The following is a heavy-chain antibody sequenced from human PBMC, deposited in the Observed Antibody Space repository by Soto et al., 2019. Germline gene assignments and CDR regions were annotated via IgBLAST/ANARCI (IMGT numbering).Heavy chain of an antibody. CDR1: GGSMSRYY. CDR3: ARADYEILTGSYAMDV. D-gene: IGHD3-9*01. V-gene: IGHV4-59*01. CDR2: MYYTGTT. J-gene: IGHJ6*02. Sequence: PSETLSLTCTVSGGSMSRYYWSWIRQPPGKGLEWIAYMYYTGTTNYNPSLKSRATMSLDMSKSQFTLKLSSVTAADTAVYFCARADYEILTGSYAMDVWGQGTTVTVSS.